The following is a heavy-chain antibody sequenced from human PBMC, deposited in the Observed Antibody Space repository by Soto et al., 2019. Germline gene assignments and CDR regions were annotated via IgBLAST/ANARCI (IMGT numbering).Heavy chain of an antibody. CDR1: GGTFSSYA. Sequence: QVQLVQSGAEVKKPGSSVKVSCKASGGTFSSYAISWVRQAPGQGLEWMGGIIPIFGTANYAQKFQGRVTITADESTSTAYMDLSSLRSEDTVVYYCARDLITMVRGVRGYYGMDVWGQGTTVTVSS. J-gene: IGHJ6*02. V-gene: IGHV1-69*01. D-gene: IGHD3-10*01. CDR3: ARDLITMVRGVRGYYGMDV. CDR2: IIPIFGTA.